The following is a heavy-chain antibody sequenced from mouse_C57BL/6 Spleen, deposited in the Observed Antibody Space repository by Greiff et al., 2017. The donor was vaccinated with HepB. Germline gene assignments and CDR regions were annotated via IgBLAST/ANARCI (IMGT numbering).Heavy chain of an antibody. J-gene: IGHJ4*01. D-gene: IGHD1-2*01. CDR1: GYAFSSSW. Sequence: QVQLKESGPELVKPGASVKISCKASGYAFSSSWMNWVKQRPGKGLEWIGRIYPGDGDTNYNGKLKGKATLTADKSSSTAYMQISSLTSEDSAVYFCARVRPAPDAMDYWGQGTSVTVSS. V-gene: IGHV1-82*01. CDR3: ARVRPAPDAMDY. CDR2: IYPGDGDT.